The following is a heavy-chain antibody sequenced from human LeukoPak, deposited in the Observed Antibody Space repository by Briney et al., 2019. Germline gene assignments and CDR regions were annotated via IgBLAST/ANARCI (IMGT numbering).Heavy chain of an antibody. Sequence: GGSLRLSCAASGFAFSSYWMSWIRQAPGKGLEWVANIKEDGSDKNYVDSVRGRFTISRDNAKNALYLQMNSLRAEDTAVYYCGREVPGGTTSLDCWGQGTVVTVSP. CDR1: GFAFSSYW. V-gene: IGHV3-7*04. CDR3: GREVPGGTTSLDC. D-gene: IGHD1-7*01. CDR2: IKEDGSDK. J-gene: IGHJ4*02.